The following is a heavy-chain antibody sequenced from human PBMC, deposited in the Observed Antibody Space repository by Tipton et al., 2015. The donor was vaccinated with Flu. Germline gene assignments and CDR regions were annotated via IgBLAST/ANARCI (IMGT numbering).Heavy chain of an antibody. D-gene: IGHD2-2*01. CDR2: LYYSGST. Sequence: TLSLTCTVSGGSISSYHWGWIRQPPGKGLEWIGSLYYSGSTYYNPSLKSRVTISVDTSKNQFSLKLSSVTAADTAMYYCARPGGPAAINPFSYFDFWGQGTLVTVSS. CDR3: ARPGGPAAINPFSYFDF. V-gene: IGHV4-39*01. CDR1: GGSISSYH. J-gene: IGHJ4*02.